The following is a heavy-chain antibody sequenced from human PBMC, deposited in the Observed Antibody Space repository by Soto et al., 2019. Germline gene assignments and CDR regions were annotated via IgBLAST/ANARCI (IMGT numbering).Heavy chain of an antibody. Sequence: GGSLRLSCAASGFTVSSNYMSWVRQAPGKGLEWVSVIYSGGSTYYADSVKGRFTISRDNSKNTLYLQMNSLRAEDTAVYYCARDLTALRAFDSWGQGTMVTVSS. CDR1: GFTVSSNY. V-gene: IGHV3-53*01. CDR2: IYSGGST. D-gene: IGHD3-16*01. J-gene: IGHJ3*02. CDR3: ARDLTALRAFDS.